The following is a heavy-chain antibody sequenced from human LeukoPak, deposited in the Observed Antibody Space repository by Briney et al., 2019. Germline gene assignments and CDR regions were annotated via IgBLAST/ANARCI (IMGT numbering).Heavy chain of an antibody. CDR3: ARLKFGVNSSDR. D-gene: IGHD4-23*01. Sequence: ASVKVCCKASGYEASAYTFPKYGINWVRQAPGQGLEWMGWISVKNGDTKYAQKIQDRVTMTTDTPTSTVYMELRSLRSDDTAVYYCARLKFGVNSSDRWGQGTLVTVSS. CDR2: ISVKNGDT. J-gene: IGHJ4*02. CDR1: GYEASAYTFPKYG. V-gene: IGHV1-18*01.